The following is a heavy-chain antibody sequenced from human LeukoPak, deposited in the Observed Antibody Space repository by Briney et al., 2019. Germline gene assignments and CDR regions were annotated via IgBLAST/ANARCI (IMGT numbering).Heavy chain of an antibody. V-gene: IGHV4-30-4*08. CDR2: IYCSGST. CDR1: GGSISSGDYY. CDR3: ARADFWSGYFDY. D-gene: IGHD3-3*01. Sequence: SETLSLTCTVSGGSISSGDYYWSWIRQPPGKGLEWIGYIYCSGSTYYNPSLKSRVTISVDTSKNQFSLKLSSVTAADTAVYYCARADFWSGYFDYWGQGTLVTVSS. J-gene: IGHJ4*02.